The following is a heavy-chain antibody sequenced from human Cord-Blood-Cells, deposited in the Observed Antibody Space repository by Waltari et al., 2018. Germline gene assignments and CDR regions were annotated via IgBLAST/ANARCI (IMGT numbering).Heavy chain of an antibody. D-gene: IGHD3-22*01. V-gene: IGHV4-38-2*01. CDR2: IYHSGST. Sequence: QVQLQESGPGLVKPSETLSLTCAVSGYSISSGYYWGWIRQPPGKGLEWIGSIYHSGSTYSNPSLKSRFTISVDTSKNQFSLKLSSVTAADTAVYYCARGGYYDSSGYYDYWGQGTLVTVSS. CDR1: GYSISSGYY. J-gene: IGHJ4*02. CDR3: ARGGYYDSSGYYDY.